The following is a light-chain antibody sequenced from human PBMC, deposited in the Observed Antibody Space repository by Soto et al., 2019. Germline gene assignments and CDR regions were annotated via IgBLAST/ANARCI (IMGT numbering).Light chain of an antibody. J-gene: IGKJ2*01. Sequence: EMGVNHSRGTLIIYTGERATLSCRASQSVSSSYLAWYQQKPGQAPRLLIYGASSRATGIPDRFSGSGSGTDFTLTISRLEPEDFAVYFCQQYGNSPPNTFGQGTKVDIK. CDR3: QQYGNSPPNT. V-gene: IGKV3-20*01. CDR1: QSVSSSY. CDR2: GAS.